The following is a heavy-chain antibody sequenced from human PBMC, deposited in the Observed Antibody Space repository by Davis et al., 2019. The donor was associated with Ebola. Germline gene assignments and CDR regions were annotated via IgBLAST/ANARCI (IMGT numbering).Heavy chain of an antibody. J-gene: IGHJ5*02. Sequence: MPSETLSLTCAVYGGSFSGYYWSWIRQPPGKGLEWIGEINHSGSTNYNPSLKSRVTISVDTSKNQFSLKLSSVTAADTAVYYCARGPHSLGLDPWGQGTLATVSS. V-gene: IGHV4-34*01. CDR2: INHSGST. CDR3: ARGPHSLGLDP. D-gene: IGHD3-16*01. CDR1: GGSFSGYY.